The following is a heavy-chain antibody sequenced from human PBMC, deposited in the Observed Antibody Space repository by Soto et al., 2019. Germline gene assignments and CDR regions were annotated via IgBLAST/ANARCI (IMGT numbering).Heavy chain of an antibody. V-gene: IGHV3-33*06. CDR3: AKARMVRGADLDY. J-gene: IGHJ4*02. CDR2: IWYDGSNK. CDR1: GFTFSSYG. D-gene: IGHD3-10*01. Sequence: PVGSLRLSCAASGFTFSSYGMHWVRQAPGKGLEWVAVIWYDGSNKYYADSVKGRFTISRDNSKNTLYLQMNSLRAEDTAVYYCAKARMVRGADLDYWGQGTLVTVSS.